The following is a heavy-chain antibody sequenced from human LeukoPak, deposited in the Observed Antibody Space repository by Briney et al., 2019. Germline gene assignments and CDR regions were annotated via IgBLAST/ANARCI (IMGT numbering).Heavy chain of an antibody. CDR1: GFTLSSYA. J-gene: IGHJ4*02. CDR3: TKAPVTTCSGAYCYPFGY. Sequence: GGSLRLSCAASGFTLSSYAMSWGRQAPGKGLEWVSAISVSDNTYHADSVKGRFTISRDSSKNTLDLQNNRLRAEDGAVYYCTKAPVTTCSGAYCYPFGYWGQGTLVTVSS. CDR2: ISVSDNT. V-gene: IGHV3-23*01. D-gene: IGHD2-21*01.